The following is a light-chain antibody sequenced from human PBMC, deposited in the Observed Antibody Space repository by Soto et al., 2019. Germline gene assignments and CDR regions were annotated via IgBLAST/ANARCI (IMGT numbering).Light chain of an antibody. CDR1: NNDVAVYNY. CDR3: SSYAGNNNVM. Sequence: QSALTQPASVSGSPGQSITISCTGSNNDVAVYNYVSWYQQRPGKAPELMIYHVKNRPSGVSNRFSGSKSGNTASLTVSGLQAEDEADYYCSSYAGNNNVMFGGGTKLTVL. CDR2: HVK. J-gene: IGLJ3*02. V-gene: IGLV2-14*03.